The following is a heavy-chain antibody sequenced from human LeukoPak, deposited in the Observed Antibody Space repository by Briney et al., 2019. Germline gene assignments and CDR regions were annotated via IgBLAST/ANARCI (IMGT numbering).Heavy chain of an antibody. CDR3: AREYSSSPNSFDY. Sequence: GGSLRLSCAASGFTFSSYAMHWVRQAPGKGLEWVAVISYDGSNKYYADSVKGRFTISRDNSKNTLYLQMNSLRAEDTAVYYCAREYSSSPNSFDYWGQGTLVTVSS. CDR1: GFTFSSYA. CDR2: ISYDGSNK. J-gene: IGHJ4*02. V-gene: IGHV3-30-3*01. D-gene: IGHD6-13*01.